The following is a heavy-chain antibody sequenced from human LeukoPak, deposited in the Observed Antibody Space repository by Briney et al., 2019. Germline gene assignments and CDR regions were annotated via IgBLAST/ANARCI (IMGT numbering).Heavy chain of an antibody. CDR1: GFTFSSYS. CDR2: ISSSSSYI. J-gene: IGHJ4*02. Sequence: GGSLRLSCAASGFTFSSYSMNWVRQAPGKGLEWVSSISSSSSYIYYADPVKGRFTISRDNAKNSLYLQMNSRRAEDTAVYYCARDGHYYDSSGYLDYWGQGTLVTVSS. D-gene: IGHD3-22*01. CDR3: ARDGHYYDSSGYLDY. V-gene: IGHV3-21*01.